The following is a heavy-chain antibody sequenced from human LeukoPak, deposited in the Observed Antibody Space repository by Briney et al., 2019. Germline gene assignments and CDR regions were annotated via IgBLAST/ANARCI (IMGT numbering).Heavy chain of an antibody. CDR1: GYTFTGYF. J-gene: IGHJ4*02. V-gene: IGHV1-2*02. Sequence: ASVKVSCKASGYTFTGYFMHWVRQAPGQGLEWMGWINPNSGGTNYAQKFQGRVTMTRDTSISTAYMELSRLRSDDTAVYYCARDMYSSGRVPFDYWGQGTLVTVSS. CDR3: ARDMYSSGRVPFDY. CDR2: INPNSGGT. D-gene: IGHD6-19*01.